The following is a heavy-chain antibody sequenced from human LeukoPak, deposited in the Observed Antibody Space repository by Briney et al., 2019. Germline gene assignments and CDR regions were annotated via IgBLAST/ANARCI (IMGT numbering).Heavy chain of an antibody. D-gene: IGHD2-15*01. CDR1: GYTFTSYA. CDR2: INTNTGNP. J-gene: IGHJ4*02. Sequence: ASVKVSCKASGYTFTSYAMNWVRQAPGQGLEWMGWINTNTGNPTYSRGFTGRFVFSLDTSVSTAYLQISSLKAEDTAVYYCARGTRYCSGGNCYDFDYWGQGTLVTVSS. V-gene: IGHV7-4-1*02. CDR3: ARGTRYCSGGNCYDFDY.